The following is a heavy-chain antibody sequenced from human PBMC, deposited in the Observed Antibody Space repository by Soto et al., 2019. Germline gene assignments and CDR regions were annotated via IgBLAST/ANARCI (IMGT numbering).Heavy chain of an antibody. J-gene: IGHJ4*02. CDR3: ARIWEPLNQVYFDY. Sequence: PSETLSLTCTVSGGSISSSSYYGGWIRQPPGKGLEWIGSIYYSGSTYYNPSLKSRVTISVDTSKNQFSLKLSSVTAADTAVYYCARIWEPLNQVYFDYWGQGTLVTVSS. CDR1: GGSISSSSYY. CDR2: IYYSGST. V-gene: IGHV4-39*01. D-gene: IGHD1-26*01.